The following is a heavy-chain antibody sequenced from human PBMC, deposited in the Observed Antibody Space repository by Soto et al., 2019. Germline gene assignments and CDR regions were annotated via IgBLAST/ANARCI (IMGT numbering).Heavy chain of an antibody. CDR3: AMAPHYYDSSGNYYH. CDR1: GYTFTSYA. CDR2: INAGNGNT. J-gene: IGHJ5*02. Sequence: GASVKVSCKASGYTFTSYAMHWVRQAPGQRLEWMGWINAGNGNTKYSQKFQGRVTITRDTSASTAYMELSSLRSEDTAVYYCAMAPHYYDSSGNYYHWGQGTLVTVSS. D-gene: IGHD3-22*01. V-gene: IGHV1-3*01.